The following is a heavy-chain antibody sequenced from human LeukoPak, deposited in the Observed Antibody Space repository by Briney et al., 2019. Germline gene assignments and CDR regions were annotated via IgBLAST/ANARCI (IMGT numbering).Heavy chain of an antibody. J-gene: IGHJ4*02. CDR2: IYYSGST. CDR1: GGSISSYY. V-gene: IGHV4-59*12. Sequence: SETLSLTCTVSGGSISSYYWSWIRQPPGKGLEWIGYIYYSGSTYYNPSLKSRVTISVDKSKNQFSLKLSSVTAADTAVYYCAGRDYDRGGVDYWGQGTLVTVSS. D-gene: IGHD4-17*01. CDR3: AGRDYDRGGVDY.